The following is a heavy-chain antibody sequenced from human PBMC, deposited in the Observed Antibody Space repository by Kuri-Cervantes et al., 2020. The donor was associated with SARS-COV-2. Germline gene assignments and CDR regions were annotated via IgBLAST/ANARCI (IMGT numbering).Heavy chain of an antibody. CDR2: ISDDGSNK. D-gene: IGHD1-26*01. V-gene: IGHV3-30-3*01. CDR3: ARGCAWELLCAFDF. CDR1: GFRFSNYN. J-gene: IGHJ3*01. Sequence: GESLKISCVASGFRFSNYNLNWVRQAPGKGLEWVAVISDDGSNKFYADSVKGRFTISRDNSKNTLYLQMNSLRAEDTAVYYCARGCAWELLCAFDFWGQGTLVTVSS.